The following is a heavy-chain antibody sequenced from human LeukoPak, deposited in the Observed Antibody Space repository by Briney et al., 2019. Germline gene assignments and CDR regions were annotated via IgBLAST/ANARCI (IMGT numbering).Heavy chain of an antibody. CDR1: GFTVKSNY. J-gene: IGHJ4*02. CDR3: ARDRVRGYSYDTYYFDY. D-gene: IGHD5-18*01. Sequence: GDSLRLSCAPSGFTVKSNYMRWVHQAPPKGLEWVSVIYSGGSTYYADSVKGRFTISRDNSKNTLYLQMNSLRAEDTAVYYCARDRVRGYSYDTYYFDYWGQGTLVTVSS. CDR2: IYSGGST. V-gene: IGHV3-53*01.